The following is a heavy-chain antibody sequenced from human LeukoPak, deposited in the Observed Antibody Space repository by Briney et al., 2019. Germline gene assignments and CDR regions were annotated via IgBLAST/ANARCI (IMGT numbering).Heavy chain of an antibody. D-gene: IGHD2-2*01. J-gene: IGHJ4*02. CDR2: ISSNGGST. Sequence: GGSLRLSCAASGFTFSTYAIHWVRQAPGKGLEYVSAISSNGGSTYYANSVKGRFTISRDNSKNTLYLQMGSLRAEDMAVYYCARDYCSSTSCLLDYWGQGTLVTVSS. CDR3: ARDYCSSTSCLLDY. V-gene: IGHV3-64*01. CDR1: GFTFSTYA.